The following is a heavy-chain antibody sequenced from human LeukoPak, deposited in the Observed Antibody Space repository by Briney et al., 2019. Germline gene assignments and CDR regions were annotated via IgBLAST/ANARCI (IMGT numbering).Heavy chain of an antibody. J-gene: IGHJ5*02. CDR2: ISMSGGDT. D-gene: IGHD1-26*01. CDR3: SKPGSGSYFTNNCFDP. Sequence: GGSLRLSCATSGFTFSGCAMSWVRQAPGKGLEWVSTISMSGGDTFYADSVKGRFTVSRDNSKNTLYLQMNSLRAEDTAMYFCSKPGSGSYFTNNCFDPWGQGTLVTVSS. V-gene: IGHV3-23*01. CDR1: GFTFSGCA.